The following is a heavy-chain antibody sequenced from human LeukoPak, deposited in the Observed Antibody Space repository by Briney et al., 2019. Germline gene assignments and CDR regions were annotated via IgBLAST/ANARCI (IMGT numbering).Heavy chain of an antibody. Sequence: GGSLRLSCAASGFTFSSYGMHWVRQAPGKGLEWVAVISYDGSNKYYADSVKGRFTISRDNSKNTLYLQMNSLRAEDTAVYYCAKDLYPGRPFFQHWGQGTLVTVSS. CDR3: AKDLYPGRPFFQH. V-gene: IGHV3-30*18. J-gene: IGHJ1*01. CDR1: GFTFSSYG. CDR2: ISYDGSNK. D-gene: IGHD2-2*02.